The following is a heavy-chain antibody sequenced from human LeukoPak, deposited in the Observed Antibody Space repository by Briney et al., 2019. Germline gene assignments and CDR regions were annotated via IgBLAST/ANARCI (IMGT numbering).Heavy chain of an antibody. CDR3: AKEGYYGSGSFPDH. CDR1: GFTFSSYG. V-gene: IGHV3-30*18. D-gene: IGHD3-10*01. CDR2: ISHDGSNK. Sequence: GGSLRLSCEASGFTFSSYGMHWVRQAPGKGLEWVTVISHDGSNKYYVDSVKGRFTISRDNSKNTLYLQMNSLRAEDTAVYYCAKEGYYGSGSFPDHWGQGTLVTVSS. J-gene: IGHJ4*02.